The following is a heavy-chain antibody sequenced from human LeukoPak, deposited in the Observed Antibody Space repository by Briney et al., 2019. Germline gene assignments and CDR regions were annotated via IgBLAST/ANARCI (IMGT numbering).Heavy chain of an antibody. CDR2: ISSSSSYI. V-gene: IGHV3-21*01. D-gene: IGHD3-16*02. Sequence: PGGSLRLSCAASGFTFSSYSMNWVRQAPGKGLEWVSSISSSSSYIYYADSVKGRFTISRDNAKNSLYLQMNSLRAEDTAVYYCARASLGMITFGGVIVRHAFDIWGQGTMVTVSS. CDR3: ARASLGMITFGGVIVRHAFDI. J-gene: IGHJ3*02. CDR1: GFTFSSYS.